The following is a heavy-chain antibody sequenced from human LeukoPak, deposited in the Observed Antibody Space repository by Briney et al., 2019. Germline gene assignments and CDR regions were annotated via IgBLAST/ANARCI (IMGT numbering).Heavy chain of an antibody. V-gene: IGHV1-69*13. CDR3: ARTNAYYDFWSGYYY. Sequence: SVTVSCKASGGTFSSYAISWVRQAPGQGLEWMGGIIPIFGTANYAQKFQGRVTITADESTSTAYMELSSLRSEDTAVYYCARTNAYYDFWSGYYYWGQGTLVTVSS. CDR1: GGTFSSYA. J-gene: IGHJ4*02. D-gene: IGHD3-3*01. CDR2: IIPIFGTA.